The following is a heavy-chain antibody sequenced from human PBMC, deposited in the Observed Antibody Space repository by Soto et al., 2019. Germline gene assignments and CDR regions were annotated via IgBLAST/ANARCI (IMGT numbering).Heavy chain of an antibody. J-gene: IGHJ3*01. Sequence: SVKVSCNASGGTFNSYAIRWVRQAPGQGLEWMGGIIPIFGTANYAQKFQGRVTITADESTSTAYMELSSLRSEDTAVYYCARDTESQIAAAGSWGQGTMVTVSS. D-gene: IGHD6-13*01. CDR3: ARDTESQIAAAGS. V-gene: IGHV1-69*01. CDR2: IIPIFGTA. CDR1: GGTFNSYA.